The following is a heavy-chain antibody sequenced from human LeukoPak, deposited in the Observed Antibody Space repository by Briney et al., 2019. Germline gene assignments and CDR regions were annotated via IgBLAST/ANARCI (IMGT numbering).Heavy chain of an antibody. Sequence: SETLSLTCAVYGGSFSGYYWSWIRQPPGKGLEWIGEINHSGSTNYNPSLKSRVTISVDTSKNQFSLKLSSVTAADTAVYYCARHPDIVVVPAAQRVWFDPWGQGTLVTVSS. CDR2: INHSGST. V-gene: IGHV4-34*01. CDR3: ARHPDIVVVPAAQRVWFDP. J-gene: IGHJ5*02. CDR1: GGSFSGYY. D-gene: IGHD2-2*01.